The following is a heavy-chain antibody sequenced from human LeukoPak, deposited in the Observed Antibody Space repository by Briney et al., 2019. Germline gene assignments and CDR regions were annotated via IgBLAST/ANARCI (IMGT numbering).Heavy chain of an antibody. CDR1: GGSFSGYY. CDR2: INHSGST. D-gene: IGHD5-12*01. Sequence: SETLSLTCAVYGGSFSGYYWSWIRQPPGKGLEWIGEINHSGSTNYNPSLKSRVTISVDTSKNQFSLKLSSVTAADTAVYYCARRVRVTVATSRNWFDPWGQGTLVTVSS. V-gene: IGHV4-34*01. J-gene: IGHJ5*02. CDR3: ARRVRVTVATSRNWFDP.